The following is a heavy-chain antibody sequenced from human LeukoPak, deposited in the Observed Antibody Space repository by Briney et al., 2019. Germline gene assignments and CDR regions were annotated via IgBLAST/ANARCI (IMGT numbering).Heavy chain of an antibody. Sequence: SETLSLTCTVSGGSITSSSYYWGWIRQPPGKGLEWIGTIYYSGGTYYNPSLKSRVTISVDTSRNQFSLKLNSVTAADTAVYYCARSPGTYSSSWYYFDYWGQGTLVTVSS. CDR1: GGSITSSSYY. J-gene: IGHJ4*02. CDR3: ARSPGTYSSSWYYFDY. D-gene: IGHD6-13*01. V-gene: IGHV4-39*01. CDR2: IYYSGGT.